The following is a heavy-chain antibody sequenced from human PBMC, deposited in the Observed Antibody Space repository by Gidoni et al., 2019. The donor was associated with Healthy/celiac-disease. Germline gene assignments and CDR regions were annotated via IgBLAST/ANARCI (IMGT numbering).Heavy chain of an antibody. V-gene: IGHV3-23*01. CDR2: ISGSGGST. CDR1: GFTFRSYA. CDR3: AKQRGILLLEYFQH. Sequence: EVQLLESGGGLVQPGGSLRRSCAASGFTFRSYAMSWVVKAPGKGLGWFSAISGSGGSTYYADSVKGRFTISRDKSKNTLYLQMNSLRAEDTAVYYCAKQRGILLLEYFQHWGQGTLVTVSS. D-gene: IGHD2-15*01. J-gene: IGHJ1*01.